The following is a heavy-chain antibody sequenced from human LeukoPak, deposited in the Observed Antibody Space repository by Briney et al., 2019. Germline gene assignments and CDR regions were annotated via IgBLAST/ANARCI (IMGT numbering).Heavy chain of an antibody. CDR3: ARDQTGYGTN. Sequence: GASVTVSCKASGGTFSSYAISWVRQAPGQGLELMGGIIPIFGTANYAQKFQGRVTITAEESTSTAYMELSSLRSGDTAVYYCARDQTGYGTNWGQGTLVTVST. V-gene: IGHV1-69*01. D-gene: IGHD3-9*01. J-gene: IGHJ4*02. CDR2: IIPIFGTA. CDR1: GGTFSSYA.